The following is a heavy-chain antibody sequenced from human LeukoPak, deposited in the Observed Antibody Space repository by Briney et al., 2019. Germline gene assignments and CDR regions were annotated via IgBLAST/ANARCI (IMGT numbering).Heavy chain of an antibody. D-gene: IGHD3-9*01. CDR3: ARGNILTGYCFDF. V-gene: IGHV4-34*01. CDR1: GGSITGYY. J-gene: IGHJ4*02. Sequence: PSESLSLTCAVYGGSITGYYWSWIRQTPGRGLEWVGEIHYTGATSYNPSLKSRATISTDTSKNQFSLRLSSVTAADTAVYYCARGNILTGYCFDFWGQGALVTVSS. CDR2: IHYTGAT.